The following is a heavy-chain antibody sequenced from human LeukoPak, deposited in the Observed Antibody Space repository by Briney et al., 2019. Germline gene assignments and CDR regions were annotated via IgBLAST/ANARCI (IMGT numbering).Heavy chain of an antibody. CDR3: ARASRSYYSY. Sequence: ASVKVSCKASGYTFTSYDINWVRQATGQGLEWMGWMNPNSGNTGYAQKFQGRVTMTRDTSTSTVYMELSSLRSEDTAVYYCARASRSYYSYWGQGTLVTVSS. J-gene: IGHJ4*02. D-gene: IGHD1-26*01. V-gene: IGHV1-8*02. CDR1: GYTFTSYD. CDR2: MNPNSGNT.